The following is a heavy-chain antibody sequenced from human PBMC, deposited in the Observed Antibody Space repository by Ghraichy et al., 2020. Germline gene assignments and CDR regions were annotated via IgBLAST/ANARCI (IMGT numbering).Heavy chain of an antibody. Sequence: ASVKVSCKASGYTFTGYYIHWVRQAPGQGPEWMGWINPNSGDTNFAQKFQGRVTMTRDTFISTAYMELRRLKSDDTAVYYCARDMFMITFGGVIEAPGYWGQGTLVTVSS. CDR1: GYTFTGYY. V-gene: IGHV1-2*02. D-gene: IGHD3-16*02. CDR2: INPNSGDT. J-gene: IGHJ4*02. CDR3: ARDMFMITFGGVIEAPGY.